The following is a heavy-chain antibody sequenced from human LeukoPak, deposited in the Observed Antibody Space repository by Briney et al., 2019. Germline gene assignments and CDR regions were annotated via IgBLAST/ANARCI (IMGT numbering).Heavy chain of an antibody. CDR3: AKDPYRGNDVFDI. V-gene: IGHV3-23*01. D-gene: IGHD3-10*01. CDR2: ISGSGGST. CDR1: GFTFGTYA. Sequence: GGSLRLSCAASGFTFGTYAMSWVRQAPGKGLEWVSAISGSGGSTYYADSVKGRFAISRDNSKNTLFLQMHSLRAEDTAVYYCAKDPYRGNDVFDIWGQGTMVTVSS. J-gene: IGHJ3*02.